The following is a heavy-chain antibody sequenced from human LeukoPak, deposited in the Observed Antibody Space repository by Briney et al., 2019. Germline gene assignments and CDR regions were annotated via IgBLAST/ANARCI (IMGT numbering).Heavy chain of an antibody. CDR2: IYSGGST. CDR1: GFTFSSYA. Sequence: PGGSLRLSCAASGFTFSSYAMSWVRQAPGKGLEWVSVIYSGGSTYYADSVKGRFTISRDNSKNTLYLQMNSLRAEDAAVYYCARWTTVTSPADYYYYGMDVWGQGTTVTVSS. V-gene: IGHV3-53*01. D-gene: IGHD4-17*01. J-gene: IGHJ6*02. CDR3: ARWTTVTSPADYYYYGMDV.